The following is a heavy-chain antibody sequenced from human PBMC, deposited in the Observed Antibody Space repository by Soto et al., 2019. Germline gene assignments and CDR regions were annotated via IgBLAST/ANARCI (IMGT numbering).Heavy chain of an antibody. V-gene: IGHV1-2*04. J-gene: IGHJ4*02. CDR3: ARGAPLDYIWGSYRLPFDY. CDR2: INPNSGGT. D-gene: IGHD3-16*02. Sequence: QVQLVQSGAEVKKPGASVKVSCKASGYTFTGYYMHWVRQAPGQGLEWMGWINPNSGGTNYAQKFQGWVTMTRDTSSSTAYMELSRLRSDDTAVYYCARGAPLDYIWGSYRLPFDYWGQGTLVTVSS. CDR1: GYTFTGYY.